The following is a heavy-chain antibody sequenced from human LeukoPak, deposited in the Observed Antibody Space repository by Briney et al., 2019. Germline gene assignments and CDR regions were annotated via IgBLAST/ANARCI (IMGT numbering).Heavy chain of an antibody. V-gene: IGHV3-21*01. CDR3: VRLRRNNDRSGYYYYYDY. J-gene: IGHJ4*02. D-gene: IGHD3-22*01. CDR2: ISARSNYR. Sequence: GGSLRLSWAASGYTFSDFSVNWVRQAPGKGLDWASSISARSNYRYYADSVRGRFTISRDDARDSLFLQMNSLRAEDTAVYFCVRLRRNNDRSGYYYYYDYWGQGTLVTVSS. CDR1: GYTFSDFS.